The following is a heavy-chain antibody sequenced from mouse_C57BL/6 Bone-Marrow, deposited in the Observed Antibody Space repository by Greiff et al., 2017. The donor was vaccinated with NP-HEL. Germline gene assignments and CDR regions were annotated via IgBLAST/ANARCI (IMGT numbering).Heavy chain of an antibody. CDR1: GFTFSSYA. V-gene: IGHV5-9-1*02. CDR3: TRVPARDYYDYFDY. D-gene: IGHD1-1*01. J-gene: IGHJ2*01. Sequence: EVQLVESGEGLVKPGGSLKLSCAASGFTFSSYAMSWVRQTPEKRLEWVAYISSGGDYTYYADNVKGRFTISRDNARNTLYLQMSSLKSEDTAVYYCTRVPARDYYDYFDYWGQGPTLTVSS. CDR2: ISSGGDYT.